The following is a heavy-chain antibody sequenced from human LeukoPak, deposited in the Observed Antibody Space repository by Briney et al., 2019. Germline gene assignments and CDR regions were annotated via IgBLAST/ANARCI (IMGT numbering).Heavy chain of an antibody. CDR3: ARGRGRSGWYNDY. CDR2: ISHSGSN. D-gene: IGHD6-19*01. J-gene: IGHJ4*02. Sequence: PSETLSLTCAVYGGSYSGYYWSWIRQPPGKGVEWIGEISHSGSNNFNPSLKSRVTKSVDTSKNQFSLKLSSVTAADTAVYYCARGRGRSGWYNDYWGQGTLVTVSS. V-gene: IGHV4-34*01. CDR1: GGSYSGYY.